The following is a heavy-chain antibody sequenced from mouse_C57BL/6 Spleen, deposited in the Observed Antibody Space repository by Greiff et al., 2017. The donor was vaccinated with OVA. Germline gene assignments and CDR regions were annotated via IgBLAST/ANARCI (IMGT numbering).Heavy chain of an antibody. CDR2: IDPSDSYT. V-gene: IGHV1-69*01. CDR1: GYTFTSYW. Sequence: QVQLQQPGAELVMPGASVKLSCKASGYTFTSYWMHWVKQRPGQGLEWIGEIDPSDSYTNYNQKFKGKSTLTVDKSSSTAYMQLSSLTSEDSAVYYCARRGLYGSSLYYYAMDYWGQGTSVTVSS. D-gene: IGHD1-1*01. J-gene: IGHJ4*01. CDR3: ARRGLYGSSLYYYAMDY.